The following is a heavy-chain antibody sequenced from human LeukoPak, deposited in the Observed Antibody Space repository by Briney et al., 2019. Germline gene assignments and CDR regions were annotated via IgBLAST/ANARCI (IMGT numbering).Heavy chain of an antibody. Sequence: PGGSLRLSCAASRFTFSSYWMHWVRQAPGKGLVWVSRINSDGSSTSYADSVKGRFTISRDNAKNTLYLQMSSLRAEDTAVYYCARVRGGYYASGSYYANDYWGQGTLVTVSS. CDR1: RFTFSSYW. J-gene: IGHJ4*02. CDR3: ARVRGGYYASGSYYANDY. V-gene: IGHV3-74*01. CDR2: INSDGSST. D-gene: IGHD3-10*01.